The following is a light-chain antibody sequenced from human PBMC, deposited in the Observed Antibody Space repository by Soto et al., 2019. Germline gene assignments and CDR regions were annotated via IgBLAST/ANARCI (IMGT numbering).Light chain of an antibody. CDR2: TTN. CDR1: SGSVSTRYY. Sequence: QTVVTQEPSFSVSPGGTFTLTCGLRSGSVSTRYYPSWYQQTPGQAPRTLIYTTNTRSSGVPDRFSSSILGNKAALPITGAQADDEYDYYCVLHMDGGIWVFGGGTQLTV. J-gene: IGLJ3*02. CDR3: VLHMDGGIWV. V-gene: IGLV8-61*01.